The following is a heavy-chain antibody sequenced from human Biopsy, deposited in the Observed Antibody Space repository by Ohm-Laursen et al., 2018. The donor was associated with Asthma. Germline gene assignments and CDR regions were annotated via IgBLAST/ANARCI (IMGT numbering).Heavy chain of an antibody. D-gene: IGHD4-17*01. CDR1: GGTFSTFG. CDR2: IIPFYGTA. CDR3: ASDFPKDYVRYNFQF. Sequence: SVKVSCKPSGGTFSTFGISWVRQAPGQGLEWMGRIIPFYGTATYAQNFQGRLTLTADESTSTAYMELSSLSSDDTAVYYCASDFPKDYVRYNFQFWGQGTLVTVSS. J-gene: IGHJ4*02. V-gene: IGHV1-69*13.